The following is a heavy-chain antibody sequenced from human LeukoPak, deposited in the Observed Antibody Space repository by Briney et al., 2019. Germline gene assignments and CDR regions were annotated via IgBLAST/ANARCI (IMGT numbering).Heavy chain of an antibody. Sequence: GGSLRLSCAASGFTVSSNYMSWVRQAPGKGLEWVSVIYSGGSTYYADSVKGRFTIPRDNSKNTLYLQMNSLRAEDTAVYYCARAGDGYSYEIDYWGQGTLVTV. CDR3: ARAGDGYSYEIDY. CDR1: GFTVSSNY. CDR2: IYSGGST. J-gene: IGHJ4*02. V-gene: IGHV3-53*01. D-gene: IGHD5-18*01.